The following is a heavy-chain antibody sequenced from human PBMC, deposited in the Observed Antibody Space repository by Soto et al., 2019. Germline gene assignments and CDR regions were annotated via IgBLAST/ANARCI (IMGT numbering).Heavy chain of an antibody. V-gene: IGHV1-18*01. D-gene: IGHD6-19*01. CDR2: ISAYDGNR. Sequence: ASVKVSCKASGYTFTSYVISWVRQAPGQGLEWMGWISAYDGNRNYAQKFQGRVTMTTDTTTSTAYMELRSLRSDDTAVYYCARSKPYSSGWEPSDYCGQGTLVTVSS. CDR3: ARSKPYSSGWEPSDY. J-gene: IGHJ4*02. CDR1: GYTFTSYV.